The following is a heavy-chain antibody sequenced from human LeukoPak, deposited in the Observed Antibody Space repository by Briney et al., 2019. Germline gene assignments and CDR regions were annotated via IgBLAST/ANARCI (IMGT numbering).Heavy chain of an antibody. Sequence: SETLSLTCSVSGGSINSYYWNWIRRPPGKGLEWIGYIYYNGNTNYSPSLKSRVTMSVDTSKNLFSLKVSSVTAADTAVYYCARGRSNYYGMDVWGQGTTVTVSS. CDR3: ARGRSNYYGMDV. J-gene: IGHJ6*02. V-gene: IGHV4-59*01. CDR1: GGSINSYY. D-gene: IGHD1-26*01. CDR2: IYYNGNT.